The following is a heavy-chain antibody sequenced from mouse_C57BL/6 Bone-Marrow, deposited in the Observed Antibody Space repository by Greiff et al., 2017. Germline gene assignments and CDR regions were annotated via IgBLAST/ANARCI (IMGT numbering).Heavy chain of an antibody. D-gene: IGHD1-1*02. CDR1: GFNIKDDY. V-gene: IGHV14-4*01. Sequence: EVQLQQSGAELVRPGASVKLSCTASGFNIKDDYMHWVKQRPEQGLEWIGWIDPENGDTEYASKFQGKATITADTSSNPAYLQLSSLTSEDTAVYYCTTGSAGAMDYWGQGTSVTVSS. CDR3: TTGSAGAMDY. J-gene: IGHJ4*01. CDR2: IDPENGDT.